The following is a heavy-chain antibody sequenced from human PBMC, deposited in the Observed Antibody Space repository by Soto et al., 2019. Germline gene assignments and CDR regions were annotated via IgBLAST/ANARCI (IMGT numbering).Heavy chain of an antibody. J-gene: IGHJ4*01. Sequence: ASVKVSCKASGYSFTAYCVHWVRQAPGQGLERMGWINPNSGGTNYAQRFQGRVAMTTDTSTNTAYMELNSLKSDDTALYFCARSSGTYSDFDYWGQGTQVTVSS. CDR1: GYSFTAYC. CDR2: INPNSGGT. CDR3: ARSSGTYSDFDY. D-gene: IGHD1-26*01. V-gene: IGHV1-2*02.